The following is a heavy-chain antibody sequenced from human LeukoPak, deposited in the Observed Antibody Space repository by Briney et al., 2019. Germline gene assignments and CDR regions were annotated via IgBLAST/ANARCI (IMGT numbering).Heavy chain of an antibody. Sequence: SETLSLTCTVSGGSISSHYWSWIRQPPGKGLEWIGYISYTGSTTYNPSLKSRVTISMDTSKNQFSLKLRSVTAADSAVYYCARSDYSGSGTYTEFGAFDIWGQGPMVTVSS. J-gene: IGHJ3*02. V-gene: IGHV4-59*11. CDR1: GGSISSHY. D-gene: IGHD3-10*01. CDR2: ISYTGST. CDR3: ARSDYSGSGTYTEFGAFDI.